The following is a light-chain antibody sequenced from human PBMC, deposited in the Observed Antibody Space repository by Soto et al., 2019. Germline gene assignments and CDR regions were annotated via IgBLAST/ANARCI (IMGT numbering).Light chain of an antibody. CDR1: SSDVGSYNL. CDR2: EGS. V-gene: IGLV2-23*01. J-gene: IGLJ3*02. Sequence: QYVLTQPASVSGSPGQSITISCTGSSSDVGSYNLVSWHQQYPGKAPKLMIYEGSKRPSGVSNRFSGSKSGNTASLTISGLQAEDEADYYCCSYAGRSTLVFGGGTKLTVL. CDR3: CSYAGRSTLV.